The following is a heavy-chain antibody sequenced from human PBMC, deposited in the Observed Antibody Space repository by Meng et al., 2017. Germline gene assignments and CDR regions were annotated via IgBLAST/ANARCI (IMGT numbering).Heavy chain of an antibody. CDR3: ARTRVVVPAAIERPYGMDV. V-gene: IGHV5-51*01. J-gene: IGHJ6*02. Sequence: KVSCKGSGYSFTSYWIGWVRQMPGKGLEWMGIIYPGDSDTRYSPSFQGQVTISADKSISTAYLQWSSLKASDTAMYYCARTRVVVPAAIERPYGMDVWGQGTTVTVSS. CDR1: GYSFTSYW. D-gene: IGHD2-2*02. CDR2: IYPGDSDT.